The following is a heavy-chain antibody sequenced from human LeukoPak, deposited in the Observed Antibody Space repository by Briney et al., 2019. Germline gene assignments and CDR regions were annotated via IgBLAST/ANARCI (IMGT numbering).Heavy chain of an antibody. D-gene: IGHD1-26*01. Sequence: ASVKVSCKASGYTFTTSGISWVRQAPGQGLEWMGWISPYNSNTNYEQKVQGRVTMTTDTSTSTAHMELRTLRSDDTAVYYCARGLGATTFADFDYWGQGTLVTVSS. V-gene: IGHV1-18*01. CDR2: ISPYNSNT. CDR1: GYTFTTSG. CDR3: ARGLGATTFADFDY. J-gene: IGHJ4*02.